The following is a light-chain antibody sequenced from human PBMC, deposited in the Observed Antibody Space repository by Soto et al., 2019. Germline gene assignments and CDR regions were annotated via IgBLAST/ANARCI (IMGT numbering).Light chain of an antibody. V-gene: IGKV1-33*01. Sequence: DIQMTQSPSSLSASVEDRVTITCQASQDITNYLNWYQQKPGKAPKLLIYDASNLETGVPSRFSGSGSGTDFTFTINSLQPEDIATYYCQQYDILPLTFGGGTKVEIK. CDR2: DAS. CDR1: QDITNY. J-gene: IGKJ4*01. CDR3: QQYDILPLT.